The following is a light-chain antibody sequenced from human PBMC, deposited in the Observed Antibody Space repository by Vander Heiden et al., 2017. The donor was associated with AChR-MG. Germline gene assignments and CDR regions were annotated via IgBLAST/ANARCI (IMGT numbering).Light chain of an antibody. V-gene: IGKV3-20*01. J-gene: IGKJ1*01. CDR1: QSVSARY. Sequence: EIVLTQSPGTLPLSPGERATLSCRASQSVSARYLAWYQQKPGQAPRLLIYGASSRATGIPDRFSGSGSGTDFTLTISRLDPEDFAVYYCQQYGTSPTWTFGQGTQVEIK. CDR2: GAS. CDR3: QQYGTSPTWT.